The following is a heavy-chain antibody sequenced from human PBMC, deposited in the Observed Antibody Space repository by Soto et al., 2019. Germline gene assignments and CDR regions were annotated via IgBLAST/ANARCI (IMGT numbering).Heavy chain of an antibody. CDR2: IYYSGST. CDR1: YGNIINLY. D-gene: IGHD2-15*01. J-gene: IGHJ3*02. Sequence: PSVPHCLTSSVSYGNIINLYCRRILKKTGKGLEWIGYIYYSGSTNYNPSLKSRVTISVDTSKNQFSLKLSSVTAADTAVYYCARRYCSGGSCYSNLGDAFDIWGQGTMVTVSS. V-gene: IGHV4-59*08. CDR3: ARRYCSGGSCYSNLGDAFDI.